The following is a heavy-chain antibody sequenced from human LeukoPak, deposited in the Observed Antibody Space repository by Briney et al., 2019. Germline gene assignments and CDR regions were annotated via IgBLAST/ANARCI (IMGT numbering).Heavy chain of an antibody. V-gene: IGHV4-59*01. D-gene: IGHD5-18*01. J-gene: IGHJ6*02. CDR2: IYYSGST. CDR1: GASISSYY. CDR3: ARDRSYGSSYYGMDV. Sequence: PSETLSLTCTVSGASISSYYWSWIRQPPGKGLEWIGYIYYSGSTNYNPSLKSRVTISVDTSRNQFSLKLSSVTAADTAVYYCARDRSYGSSYYGMDVWGQGTTVTVSS.